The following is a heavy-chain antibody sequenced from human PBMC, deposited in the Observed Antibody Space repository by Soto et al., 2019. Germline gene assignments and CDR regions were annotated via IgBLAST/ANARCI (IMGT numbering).Heavy chain of an antibody. Sequence: ASVKVSCKASGCTCSRYSISWLRQAPGHGLEWMGGIIPIFGTANYAQKFQGRVTITADESTSTAYMELNSLRAEDTAVYYCASSRGRQQLFSYYYYGIDVWGQGTTVTVS. V-gene: IGHV1-69*13. CDR1: GCTCSRYS. D-gene: IGHD6-13*01. CDR3: ASSRGRQQLFSYYYYGIDV. CDR2: IIPIFGTA. J-gene: IGHJ6*02.